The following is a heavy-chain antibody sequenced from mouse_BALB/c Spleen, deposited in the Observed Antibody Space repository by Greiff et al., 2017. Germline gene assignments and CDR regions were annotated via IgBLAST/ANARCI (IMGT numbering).Heavy chain of an antibody. J-gene: IGHJ2*01. D-gene: IGHD1-2*01. Sequence: EVQLQQSGAELVRPGALVKLSCKASGFNITDYYMHWVKQRPEQGLEWIGWIDPENGNTIYDPKFQGKASITADTSSNTAYLQLSSLTSEDTAVYCYARTTTATGYWGQGTTLTVSS. CDR3: ARTTTATGY. CDR2: IDPENGNT. V-gene: IGHV14-1*02. CDR1: GFNITDYY.